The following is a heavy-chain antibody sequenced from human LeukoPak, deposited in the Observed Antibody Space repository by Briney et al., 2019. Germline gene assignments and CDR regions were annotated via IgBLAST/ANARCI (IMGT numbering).Heavy chain of an antibody. CDR1: GFTFSSYA. V-gene: IGHV3-23*01. CDR3: AKDEGVYNWNDVVFDY. Sequence: GGSLRLSCAASGFTFSSYAMSWVRQAPGKGLEWVSAISGSGGSTYYADSVKGRFTISRDNSKNTLYLQMNSLRAEDTAVYYCAKDEGVYNWNDVVFDYWGQGTLVTVSS. D-gene: IGHD1-1*01. CDR2: ISGSGGST. J-gene: IGHJ4*02.